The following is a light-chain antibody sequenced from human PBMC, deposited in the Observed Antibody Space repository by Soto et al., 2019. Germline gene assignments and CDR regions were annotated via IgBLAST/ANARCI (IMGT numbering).Light chain of an antibody. CDR2: DAS. Sequence: DIQMTQSPSTLSASVGDRVTITCRASQSISSWLAWYQQKPGKAPKLLIYDASRLESGVPSRFSGSGSGTEVTLTTSSLQPDDLATYYCQQYNSYWTVGQGTKVDSK. J-gene: IGKJ1*01. V-gene: IGKV1-5*01. CDR1: QSISSW. CDR3: QQYNSYWT.